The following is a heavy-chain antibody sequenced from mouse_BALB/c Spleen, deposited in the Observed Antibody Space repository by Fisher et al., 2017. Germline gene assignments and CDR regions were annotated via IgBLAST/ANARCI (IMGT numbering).Heavy chain of an antibody. V-gene: IGHV1-80*01. Sequence: KFKGKATLTADKSSSTAYMELSSLTSEDSAVYYCAGSFFDYWGQGTTLTVSS. CDR3: AGSFFDY. J-gene: IGHJ2*01.